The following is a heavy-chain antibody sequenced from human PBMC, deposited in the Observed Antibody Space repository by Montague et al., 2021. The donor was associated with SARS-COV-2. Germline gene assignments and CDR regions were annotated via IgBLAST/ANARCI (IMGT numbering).Heavy chain of an antibody. D-gene: IGHD6-13*01. J-gene: IGHJ6*02. CDR1: GGSISSSSYY. CDR2: IYYSGST. Sequence: SETLSLTCTVSGGSISSSSYYWGWIRQPPGKGLEWIGSIYYSGSTYYNPSLKSRVTISVDTSKNQFSLKLSSVTAADTAAYYCARVGRQQLVRLSGMDVWGQGTPVTVSS. CDR3: ARVGRQQLVRLSGMDV. V-gene: IGHV4-39*07.